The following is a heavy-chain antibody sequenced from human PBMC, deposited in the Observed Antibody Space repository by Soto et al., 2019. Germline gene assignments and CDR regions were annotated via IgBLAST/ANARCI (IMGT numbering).Heavy chain of an antibody. CDR2: ISGSDGST. J-gene: IGHJ2*01. CDR3: TKAPVVWGSSWSVDL. V-gene: IGHV3-23*01. D-gene: IGHD7-27*01. Sequence: EVQLLESGGGLVQPGGSLRLSCAASGFKFSNSAMTWVRLAPGKGLGCVSSISGSDGSTYYADSVKGRFTISRDNSKNTLYLQMNIVGAEDTAVYYCTKAPVVWGSSWSVDLWGRGTLVTVSS. CDR1: GFKFSNSA.